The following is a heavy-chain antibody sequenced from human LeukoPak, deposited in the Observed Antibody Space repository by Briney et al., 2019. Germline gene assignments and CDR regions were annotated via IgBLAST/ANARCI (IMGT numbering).Heavy chain of an antibody. CDR2: INHSGST. J-gene: IGHJ3*02. CDR3: ARVKTYYYDR. V-gene: IGHV4-34*01. CDR1: GGSFSGCY. D-gene: IGHD3-10*01. Sequence: PSETLSLTCAVYGGSFSGCYWSWIRQPPGKGLEWIGEINHSGSTNYNPSLKSRVTISVDTSKNQFSLKLSSVTAADTAVYYCARVKTYYYDRWGQGTMVTVSS.